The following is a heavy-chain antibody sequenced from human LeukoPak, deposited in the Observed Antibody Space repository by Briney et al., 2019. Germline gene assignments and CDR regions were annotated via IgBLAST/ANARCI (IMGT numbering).Heavy chain of an antibody. J-gene: IGHJ6*02. V-gene: IGHV3-21*01. Sequence: GGSLRLSCAASGFTFSSYSMNWVRQAPGKGLEWVSSISSSSSYIYYADSVKGRFTISRDNAKNSLYLQMNSLRAEDTAVYYCARDLIRGGYGMDVWGQGTMVTVSS. CDR1: GFTFSSYS. D-gene: IGHD3-10*01. CDR3: ARDLIRGGYGMDV. CDR2: ISSSSSYI.